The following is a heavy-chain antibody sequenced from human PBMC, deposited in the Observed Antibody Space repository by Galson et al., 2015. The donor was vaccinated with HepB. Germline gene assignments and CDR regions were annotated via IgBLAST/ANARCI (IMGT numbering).Heavy chain of an antibody. D-gene: IGHD2-2*02. CDR1: GFTFSSYW. CDR3: ARDCSSTSCYTRWYFDL. J-gene: IGHJ2*01. V-gene: IGHV3-74*01. CDR2: INSDGSST. Sequence: SLRLSCAASGFTFSSYWMHWVRQAPGKGLVWVSRINSDGSSTSYADSVKGRFTISRDNAKNTLYLQMNSLRAEDTAVYYCARDCSSTSCYTRWYFDLWGRGTLVTVSS.